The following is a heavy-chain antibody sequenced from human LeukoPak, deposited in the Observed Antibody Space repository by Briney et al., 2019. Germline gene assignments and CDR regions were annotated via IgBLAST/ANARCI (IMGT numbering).Heavy chain of an antibody. CDR2: IYSGGSA. Sequence: PGGSLRLSCAASGFTFSTYGMSWVRQAPGKGLEWVSVIYSGGSAYYADSVKGRFTISRDNSKNTLYLQMNSLRAEDTAVYYCASGYSYGLRGDYWGQRTLVTVSS. CDR3: ASGYSYGLRGDY. V-gene: IGHV3-66*01. D-gene: IGHD5-18*01. J-gene: IGHJ4*02. CDR1: GFTFSTYG.